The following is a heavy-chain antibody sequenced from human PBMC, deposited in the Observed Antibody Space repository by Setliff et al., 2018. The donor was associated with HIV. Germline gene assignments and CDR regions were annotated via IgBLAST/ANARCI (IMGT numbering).Heavy chain of an antibody. CDR1: GGSISTSSHS. J-gene: IGHJ4*02. CDR2: INHSRST. CDR3: ASRLPLSSGSGFAY. Sequence: SETLSLTCTVSGGSISTSSHSWGWIRQSPGKGLEWVGHINHSRSTFYNPSLKNRVTMSIDTSKNQFSLKLTSVTAADTSVYFCASRLPLSSGSGFAYWGQGALVTVSS. V-gene: IGHV4-39*01. D-gene: IGHD3-10*01.